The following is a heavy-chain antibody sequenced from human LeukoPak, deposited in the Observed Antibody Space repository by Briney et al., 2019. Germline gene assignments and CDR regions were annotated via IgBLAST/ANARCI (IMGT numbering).Heavy chain of an antibody. D-gene: IGHD6-19*01. CDR2: INPNSGGA. J-gene: IGHJ4*02. CDR1: GYTFTGYY. V-gene: IGHV1-2*02. Sequence: ASVKVSCKASGYTFTGYYMHWVRQAPGQGLEWMGWINPNSGGANYAQRFQGRVTMTRDTSISTAYMELSRLRSDDTAVYYCARDRTVAEYDYWGQGTLVTVSS. CDR3: ARDRTVAEYDY.